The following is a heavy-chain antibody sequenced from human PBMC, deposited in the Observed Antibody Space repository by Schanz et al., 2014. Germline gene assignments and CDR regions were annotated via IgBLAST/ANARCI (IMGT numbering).Heavy chain of an antibody. D-gene: IGHD2-2*02. CDR1: GYTFTGYY. CDR3: ARDIVVVPSAVRPYGLDV. Sequence: QVQLVQSGAEVKKPGASVEVSCKASGYTFTGYYVHWVRQAPGQGLEWMGRINPNSGGKIYAQKFQGRVTMTRDTSIPTAYMELSRLRYDDAAVYYCARDIVVVPSAVRPYGLDVWGQGTTVTISS. V-gene: IGHV1-2*06. CDR2: INPNSGGK. J-gene: IGHJ6*02.